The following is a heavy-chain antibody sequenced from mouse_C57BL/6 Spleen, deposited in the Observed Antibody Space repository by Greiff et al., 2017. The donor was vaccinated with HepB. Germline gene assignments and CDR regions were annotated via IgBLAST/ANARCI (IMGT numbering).Heavy chain of an antibody. V-gene: IGHV5-4*03. J-gene: IGHJ2*01. CDR1: GFTFSSYA. D-gene: IGHD1-1*01. CDR3: ARRCTTVPFDY. CDR2: ISDGGSYT. Sequence: EVNLVESGGGLVKPGGSLKLSCAASGFTFSSYAMSWVRQTPEKRLEWVATISDGGSYTYYPDNVKGRFTISRDNAKNNLYLQMSHLKSEDTAMYYCARRCTTVPFDYWGQGTTLTVSS.